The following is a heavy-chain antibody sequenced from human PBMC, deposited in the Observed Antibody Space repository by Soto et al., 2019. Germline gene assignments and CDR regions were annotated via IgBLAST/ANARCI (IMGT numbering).Heavy chain of an antibody. CDR2: INHSGST. J-gene: IGHJ4*02. V-gene: IGHV4-34*01. CDR1: GGSFSGYY. CDR3: ARQAWDFYDY. D-gene: IGHD1-26*01. Sequence: SETLSLTCAVYGGSFSGYYWSWIRQPPGKGLEWIGEINHSGSTNYNPSLKSRVTISVDTSKNQFSLKLSSVTAADTAVYYCARQAWDFYDYWGQGTLVTVSS.